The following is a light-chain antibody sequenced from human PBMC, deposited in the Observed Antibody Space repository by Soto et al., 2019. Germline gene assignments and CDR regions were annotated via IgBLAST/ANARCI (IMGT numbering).Light chain of an antibody. CDR1: QDISIW. CDR2: ATS. CDR3: QQANSFPLT. J-gene: IGKJ4*01. Sequence: DIQMTQSPSFVSASVGDRVTITCRASQDISIWLVWYQQKPGKAPKLLIHATSGLQSGVPSRCSGSGSGTDFTLTISNLQSEDFATYYCQQANSFPLTFGGGTKVDIK. V-gene: IGKV1-12*01.